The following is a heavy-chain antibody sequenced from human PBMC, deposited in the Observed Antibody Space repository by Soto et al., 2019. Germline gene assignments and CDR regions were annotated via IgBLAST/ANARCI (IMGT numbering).Heavy chain of an antibody. CDR3: ARVSSHYYYGMDV. D-gene: IGHD2-2*01. J-gene: IGHJ6*02. V-gene: IGHV3-21*01. Sequence: PGGSLRLSCAASGFTFSSYSMNWVRQAPGKGLEWVSSISSSSSYIYYADSVKGRFTISRDNAKNSLYLQMNSLRAEDTAVYYCARVSSHYYYGMDVWGQGTTVTVSS. CDR1: GFTFSSYS. CDR2: ISSSSSYI.